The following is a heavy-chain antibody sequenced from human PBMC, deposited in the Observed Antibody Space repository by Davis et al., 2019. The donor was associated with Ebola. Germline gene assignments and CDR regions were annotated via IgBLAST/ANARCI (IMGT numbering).Heavy chain of an antibody. V-gene: IGHV3-7*03. CDR1: GFTFSGYW. J-gene: IGHJ4*02. Sequence: GESLKISCAASGFTFSGYWMSWVRQAPGKGLEWVASIKQDGSEKYYVDSVKGRFTVSRDNAENSLSLQMNSLRAEDTAVYYCARRSPRGGNGFDYWGQGTLVTVSS. CDR3: ARRSPRGGNGFDY. D-gene: IGHD4-23*01. CDR2: IKQDGSEK.